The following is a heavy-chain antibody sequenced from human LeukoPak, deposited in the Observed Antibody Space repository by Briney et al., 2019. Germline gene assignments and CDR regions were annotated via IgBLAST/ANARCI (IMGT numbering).Heavy chain of an antibody. J-gene: IGHJ3*02. Sequence: GESLGISCKGSGSNFTSYWISGGRQMPGKGREWMGRIDPSDSYANYSPSFQGHVTISADKSISTAYLQWSSLKASDTAMYYCARTYCSSTSCYHGAFDIWGQGTMVTVSS. D-gene: IGHD2-2*01. V-gene: IGHV5-10-1*01. CDR2: IDPSDSYA. CDR1: GSNFTSYW. CDR3: ARTYCSSTSCYHGAFDI.